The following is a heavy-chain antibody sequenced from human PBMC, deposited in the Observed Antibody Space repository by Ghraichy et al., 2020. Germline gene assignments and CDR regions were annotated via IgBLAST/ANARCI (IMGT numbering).Heavy chain of an antibody. D-gene: IGHD3-10*01. V-gene: IGHV4-34*01. Sequence: SETLSLTCAVYGGSFSGYYWSWIRQPPGKGLEWIGEINHSGSTNYNPSLKSRVTISVDTSKNQFSLKLSSVTAADTAVYYCARDGSYVRWFGEGPYFDLWGRGTLVTVSS. CDR1: GGSFSGYY. CDR3: ARDGSYVRWFGEGPYFDL. CDR2: INHSGST. J-gene: IGHJ2*01.